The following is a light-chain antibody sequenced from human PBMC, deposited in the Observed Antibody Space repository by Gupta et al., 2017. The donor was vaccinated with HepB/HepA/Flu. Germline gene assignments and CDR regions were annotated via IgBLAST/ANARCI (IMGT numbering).Light chain of an antibody. J-gene: IGKJ4*01. Sequence: IHLTQSPSSLSASVGDSVTITCRASQTMNNFLHWYQQKPGEAPKLLIYAASSLQSGVPSRFRGSGSGTDFTLTINSLQPEDFATYYCQQSYSTPLTFGGGTKVEIK. CDR1: QTMNNF. CDR2: AAS. V-gene: IGKV1-39*01. CDR3: QQSYSTPLT.